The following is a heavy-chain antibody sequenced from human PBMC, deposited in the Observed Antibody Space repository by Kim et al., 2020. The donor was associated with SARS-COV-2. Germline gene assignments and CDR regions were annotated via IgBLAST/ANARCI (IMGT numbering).Heavy chain of an antibody. J-gene: IGHJ4*02. CDR3: TRDPSRDGYIWSDY. D-gene: IGHD3-3*01. Sequence: SVKGRLTISRDDSKSIAYLKMNSLKTEDTAVYYCTRDPSRDGYIWSDYWGQGTLVTVSS. V-gene: IGHV3-49*02.